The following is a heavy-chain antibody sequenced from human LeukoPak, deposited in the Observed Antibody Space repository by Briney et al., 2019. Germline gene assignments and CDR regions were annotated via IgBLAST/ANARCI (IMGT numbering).Heavy chain of an antibody. Sequence: GGSLRLSCAASGFTFSSYEMNWVRQAPGKGLEWVSYISSSGSTIYYADSVKGRFTISRDNAKNSLYLQMNSLRAEDTALYYCARVSDISVAAYFDYWGQGTLVTVSS. D-gene: IGHD6-19*01. V-gene: IGHV3-48*03. CDR2: ISSSGSTI. J-gene: IGHJ4*02. CDR1: GFTFSSYE. CDR3: ARVSDISVAAYFDY.